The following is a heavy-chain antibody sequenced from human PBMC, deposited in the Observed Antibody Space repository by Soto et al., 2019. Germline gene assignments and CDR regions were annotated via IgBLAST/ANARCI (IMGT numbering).Heavy chain of an antibody. CDR3: AREGDIVVVVAATPTPSYGMDV. J-gene: IGHJ6*02. CDR1: GFTFSSYA. V-gene: IGHV3-30-3*01. D-gene: IGHD2-15*01. CDR2: ISYDGSNK. Sequence: GGSLRLSCAASGFTFSSYAMHWVRQAPGKRLEWVAVISYDGSNKYYADSVKGRFTISRDNSKNTLYLQMNSLRAEDTAVYYCAREGDIVVVVAATPTPSYGMDVWGQGTTVTVSS.